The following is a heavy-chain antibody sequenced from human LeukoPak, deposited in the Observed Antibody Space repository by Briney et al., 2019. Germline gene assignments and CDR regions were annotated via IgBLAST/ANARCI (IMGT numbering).Heavy chain of an antibody. CDR3: VKIAAD. D-gene: IGHD6-13*01. J-gene: IGHJ4*02. Sequence: GGSLRLSCAASGFTFSNYAMHWVRQAPGKGLEWVAVISYDGSNKYYADSVKGRFTISRDNSKNTLYLQMSSLRPEDTAVYYCVKIAADWGQGTLVTVSS. CDR2: ISYDGSNK. V-gene: IGHV3-30-3*02. CDR1: GFTFSNYA.